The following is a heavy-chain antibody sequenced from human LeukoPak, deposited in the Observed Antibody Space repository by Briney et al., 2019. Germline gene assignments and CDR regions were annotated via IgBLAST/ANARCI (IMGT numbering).Heavy chain of an antibody. Sequence: GASVKVSCKASGYTFTGYYMHWVRQAPGQGLEWMGWINPNSGGTNYAQKFQGRVTMTRDTSISTAYMELSRLRSDDTAVYYCARTYSDYEGPFDYWGQGTLVTVSS. CDR3: ARTYSDYEGPFDY. V-gene: IGHV1-2*02. CDR2: INPNSGGT. D-gene: IGHD4-11*01. CDR1: GYTFTGYY. J-gene: IGHJ4*02.